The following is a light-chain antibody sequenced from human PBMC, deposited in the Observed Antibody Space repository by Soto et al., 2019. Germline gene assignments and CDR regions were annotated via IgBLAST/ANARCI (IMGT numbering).Light chain of an antibody. Sequence: QAVLTQPPSVSGAPGQTVTIACSGSSSNIGAGYEVHWYQQPPGTAPRLLIYNHNYRPSGVPDRFSGSKSSTSASLVIAGLQPEDEADYYCQSYDTHLGGRVVFGGGTQLTVL. CDR2: NHN. CDR3: QSYDTHLGGRVV. CDR1: SSNIGAGYE. J-gene: IGLJ2*01. V-gene: IGLV1-40*01.